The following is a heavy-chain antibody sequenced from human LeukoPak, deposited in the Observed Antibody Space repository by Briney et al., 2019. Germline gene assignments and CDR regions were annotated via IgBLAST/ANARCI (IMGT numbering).Heavy chain of an antibody. CDR1: GYTFTGYY. Sequence: GASVKVSCKASGYTFTGYYMHWVRQAPGQGLEWMGWINPNSGGTNYAQKFQGRVTMTRDTSISTAYMELSRLRSDDTAVYYCARDYDTVTTFRADYYYMDVWGKGTTVTVSS. D-gene: IGHD4-11*01. V-gene: IGHV1-2*02. J-gene: IGHJ6*03. CDR2: INPNSGGT. CDR3: ARDYDTVTTFRADYYYMDV.